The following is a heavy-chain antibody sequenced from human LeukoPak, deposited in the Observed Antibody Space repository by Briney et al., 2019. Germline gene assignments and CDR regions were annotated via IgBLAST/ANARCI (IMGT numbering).Heavy chain of an antibody. CDR3: ARVYYSGSSYVGFDY. D-gene: IGHD1-26*01. Sequence: GRSLRLSCAAAGFTVGSNYMSWVRQAQGKGLEWVSVIYSGDSTYYADSVKGRFTISRDNSKNTLYLQMNSLRAEDTAVYYCARVYYSGSSYVGFDYWGQGTLVTVSS. J-gene: IGHJ4*02. CDR1: GFTVGSNY. V-gene: IGHV3-53*01. CDR2: IYSGDST.